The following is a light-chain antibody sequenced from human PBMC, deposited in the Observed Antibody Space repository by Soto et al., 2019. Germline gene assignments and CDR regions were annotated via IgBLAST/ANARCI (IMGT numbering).Light chain of an antibody. CDR3: QQYNTYPLT. CDR2: KAS. Sequence: DIQMTQSPSILSASVGDRGTITCRASQSISTWLAWYQQKPGKAPKLLIYKASSLESGVPSRFSGSGSGTEFTLTISSLQPDDFATYYCQQYNTYPLTFGGGTKVAIK. J-gene: IGKJ4*01. V-gene: IGKV1-5*03. CDR1: QSISTW.